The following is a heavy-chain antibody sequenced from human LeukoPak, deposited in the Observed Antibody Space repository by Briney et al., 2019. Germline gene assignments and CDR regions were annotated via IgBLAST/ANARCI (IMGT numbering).Heavy chain of an antibody. J-gene: IGHJ6*03. V-gene: IGHV4-39*07. CDR3: ARDSHYSSSRGDYYYYMDV. CDR2: IYYSGST. CDR1: GGSISSSSYY. D-gene: IGHD6-13*01. Sequence: PSETLSLTCTVSGGSISSSSYYWGWIRQPPGRGLQWIGSIYYSGSTYYNPSLRSRVTISVDTSKNQFSLKLSSVTAADTAVYYCARDSHYSSSRGDYYYYMDVWGKGTTVTISS.